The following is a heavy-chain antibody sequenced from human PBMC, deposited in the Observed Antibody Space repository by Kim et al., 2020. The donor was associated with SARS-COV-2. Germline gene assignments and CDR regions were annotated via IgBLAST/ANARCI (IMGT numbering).Heavy chain of an antibody. V-gene: IGHV3-66*01. J-gene: IGHJ4*02. CDR2: ST. CDR3: AREPSTYFDY. Sequence: STYYTDSVKGRFTISRDDSKNTVYLPMNSLRAEDTAVYFCAREPSTYFDYWGQGTLVTVSS.